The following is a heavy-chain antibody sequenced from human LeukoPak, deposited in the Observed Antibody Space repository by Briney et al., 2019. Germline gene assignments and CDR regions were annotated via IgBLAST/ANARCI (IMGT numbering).Heavy chain of an antibody. J-gene: IGHJ6*03. CDR1: GDSVSSNSAA. CDR2: TYYRSKWYN. Sequence: KTSQTLSLTCAISGDSVSSNSAAWNWIRQSPSRGLEWLGRTYYRSKWYNDYAVSVKSRITINPDTSKNQFSLQLNSVTPEDTAVYYCARAGSSSLGGYYYYYMDVWGKGTTVTVSS. CDR3: ARAGSSSLGGYYYYYMDV. V-gene: IGHV6-1*01. D-gene: IGHD6-6*01.